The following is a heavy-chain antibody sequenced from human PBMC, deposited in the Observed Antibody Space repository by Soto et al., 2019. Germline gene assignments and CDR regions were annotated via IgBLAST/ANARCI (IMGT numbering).Heavy chain of an antibody. CDR1: GFTFSGKT. J-gene: IGHJ4*02. V-gene: IGHV3-30-3*01. D-gene: IGHD3-10*01. CDR2: IAPGASQI. Sequence: GGSLRLSCAASGFTFSGKTMYWVRQAPGKGLEWVALIAPGASQIYYADSVKGRFTISRDNSKNTLYLQMDSLRAEDTSIYYCVKARAAGGFDYWGQGTLVTVSS. CDR3: VKARAAGGFDY.